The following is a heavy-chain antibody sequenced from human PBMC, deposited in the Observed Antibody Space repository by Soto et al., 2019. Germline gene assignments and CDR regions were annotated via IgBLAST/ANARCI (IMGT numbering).Heavy chain of an antibody. D-gene: IGHD2-15*01. V-gene: IGHV3-30*03. Sequence: QPGGSLRLSCAASGFTFSRFGMHWVRQAPGKGLEWVSVISHDGGTKYYADSVKGRFTISRDNSKNTLYLQMNSLRAEDTAVFYCARAQDMGGYYHYYYGMDVWGQGTTVTVSS. CDR1: GFTFSRFG. J-gene: IGHJ6*02. CDR2: ISHDGGTK. CDR3: ARAQDMGGYYHYYYGMDV.